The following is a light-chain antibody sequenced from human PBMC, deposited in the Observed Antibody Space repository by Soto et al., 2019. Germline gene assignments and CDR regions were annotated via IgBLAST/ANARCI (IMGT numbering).Light chain of an antibody. Sequence: QSVLTQPASVSGSPGQSITISCTGTSSDVGGYNYVSWFQQHPGKAPKLMIYDVSSRPSGVSNRFSGSKSGNTASLTISGLQAEDEADYYCSSYTTSSTGVFGGGTKLTVL. CDR2: DVS. CDR1: SSDVGGYNY. J-gene: IGLJ3*02. CDR3: SSYTTSSTGV. V-gene: IGLV2-14*01.